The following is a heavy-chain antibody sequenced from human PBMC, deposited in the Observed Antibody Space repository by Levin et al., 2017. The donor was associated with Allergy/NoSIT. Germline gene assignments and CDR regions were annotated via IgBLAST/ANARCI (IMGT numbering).Heavy chain of an antibody. J-gene: IGHJ6*03. CDR1: GFTVSSNY. D-gene: IGHD3-10*01. CDR2: IYSGGST. CDR3: ARDIGGATMVRGVIPPYYYYYYMDV. Sequence: GGSLRLSCAASGFTVSSNYMSWVRQAPGKGLEWVSVIYSGGSTYYADSVKGRFTISRDNSKNTLYLQMNSLRAEDTAVYYCARDIGGATMVRGVIPPYYYYYYMDVWGKGTTVTVSS. V-gene: IGHV3-66*02.